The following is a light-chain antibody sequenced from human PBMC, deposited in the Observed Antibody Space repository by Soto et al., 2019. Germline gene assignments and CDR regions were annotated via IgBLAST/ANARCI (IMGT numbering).Light chain of an antibody. V-gene: IGLV2-14*01. CDR3: TSCTSSNSPHVV. CDR1: SSDVGAYNY. CDR2: EVS. Sequence: QSVLTQPASVSGSPGQSITISCSGTSSDVGAYNYVSWYQHHPGKAPELMIYEVSNRPSGVSNRFSGSKSGNTASLTISGLQPEDEGDYYCTSCTSSNSPHVVFGGGTKLTVL. J-gene: IGLJ2*01.